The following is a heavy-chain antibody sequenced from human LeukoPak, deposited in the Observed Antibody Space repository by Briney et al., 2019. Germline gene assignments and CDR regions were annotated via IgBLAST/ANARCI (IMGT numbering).Heavy chain of an antibody. CDR1: GFTFNNYN. D-gene: IGHD1-26*01. CDR2: ITSSGTYI. J-gene: IGHJ6*03. CDR3: ARDPYSGNYGNYYYYYMDV. V-gene: IGHV3-21*01. Sequence: GGSLRLSCATSGFTFNNYNMNWVRQAPGRALEWVSSITSSGTYIFYADSVKGRFTISRDNAKNSLYLQMNSLGPEDAAVYYCARDPYSGNYGNYYYYYMDVWGKGTTVTISS.